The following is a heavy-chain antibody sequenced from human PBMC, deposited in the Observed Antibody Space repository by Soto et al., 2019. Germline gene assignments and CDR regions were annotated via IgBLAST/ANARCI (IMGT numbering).Heavy chain of an antibody. D-gene: IGHD3-22*01. Sequence: GGSLRLSXAASGFTFSDHYMDWVRQAPGKGLEWVGRTRNKANSYTTGYAASVKGRFTISRDDSKNSLYLQMNSLKTEDTAVYYCARAGDSTGYSLGYYWGQGTLVTVSS. CDR3: ARAGDSTGYSLGYY. J-gene: IGHJ4*02. V-gene: IGHV3-72*01. CDR2: TRNKANSYTT. CDR1: GFTFSDHY.